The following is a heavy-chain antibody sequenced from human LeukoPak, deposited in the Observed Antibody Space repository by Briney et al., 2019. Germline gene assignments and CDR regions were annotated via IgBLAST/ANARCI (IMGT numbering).Heavy chain of an antibody. D-gene: IGHD3-22*01. J-gene: IGHJ5*02. Sequence: KSSETLSLTCTVSGGSISSGDYYWSWIRQPPGKGLEWIGYIYYSGSTYYNPSLKSRVTISVDTPKNQFSLKLSSVTAADTAVYYCARGLRYYDSSGQFDPWGQGTLVTVSS. CDR1: GGSISSGDYY. CDR3: ARGLRYYDSSGQFDP. CDR2: IYYSGST. V-gene: IGHV4-30-4*01.